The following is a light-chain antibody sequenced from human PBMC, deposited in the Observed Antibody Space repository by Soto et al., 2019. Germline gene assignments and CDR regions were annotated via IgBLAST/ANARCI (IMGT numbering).Light chain of an antibody. CDR2: KAS. J-gene: IGKJ2*01. V-gene: IGKV1-5*03. CDR3: QQYNSLYT. CDR1: QSISSW. Sequence: DIQMTQSPSTLSASVGDRVTITCRASQSISSWVAWYQQKPGKAPKLLIYKASSSEGGVPSRFSGSRSGTEFTLTISSLQPADFATYDCQQYNSLYTFGPGTKLEIK.